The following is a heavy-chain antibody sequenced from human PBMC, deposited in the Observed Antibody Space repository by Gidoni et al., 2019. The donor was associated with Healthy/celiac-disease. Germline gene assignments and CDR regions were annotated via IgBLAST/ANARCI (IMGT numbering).Heavy chain of an antibody. J-gene: IGHJ2*01. CDR2: ISYDGSNK. D-gene: IGHD4-17*01. V-gene: IGHV3-30*18. CDR1: GFTFSSYG. CDR3: AKVGYGDYWYFDL. Sequence: QVQLVESGGGVVQPGRSLRLSCAASGFTFSSYGMHWVRQAPGKGLEWVAVISYDGSNKYYADSVKGRFTISRDNSKNTLYLQMNSLRAEDTAVYYCAKVGYGDYWYFDLWGRGTLVTVSS.